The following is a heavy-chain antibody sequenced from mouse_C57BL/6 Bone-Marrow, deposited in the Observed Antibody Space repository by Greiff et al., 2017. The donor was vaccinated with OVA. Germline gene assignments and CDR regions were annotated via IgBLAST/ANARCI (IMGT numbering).Heavy chain of an antibody. J-gene: IGHJ4*01. CDR3: TRGYSNYYAMDY. V-gene: IGHV1-15*01. CDR1: GYTFTDYE. Sequence: VQLQQSGAELVRPGASVTLSCKASGYTFTDYEMHWVKQTPVHGLGWIGAIDPETGGTASNQKFKGKAILTADKSSSTAYMELRILTSEDSAVYYCTRGYSNYYAMDYWGQGTSVTVSS. D-gene: IGHD2-5*01. CDR2: IDPETGGT.